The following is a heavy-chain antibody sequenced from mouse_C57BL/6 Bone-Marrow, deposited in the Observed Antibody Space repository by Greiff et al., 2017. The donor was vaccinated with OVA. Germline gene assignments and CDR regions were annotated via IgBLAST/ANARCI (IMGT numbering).Heavy chain of an antibody. CDR2: ISDGGSYT. J-gene: IGHJ3*01. CDR3: ARDHSNYLFAY. D-gene: IGHD2-5*01. CDR1: GFTFSSYA. V-gene: IGHV5-4*01. Sequence: EVQLVESGGGLVKPGGSLKLSCAASGFTFSSYAMSWVRQTPEKRLEWVATISDGGSYTYYPDNVKGRFTISRDNAKNNLYLQMSHLKSEDTAMYYCARDHSNYLFAYWGQGTLVTVSA.